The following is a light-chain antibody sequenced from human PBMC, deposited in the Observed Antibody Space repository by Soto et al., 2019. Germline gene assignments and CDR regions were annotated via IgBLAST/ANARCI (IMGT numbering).Light chain of an antibody. J-gene: IGLJ2*01. V-gene: IGLV2-14*01. CDR3: SSYTSSSTPPGV. CDR2: EVS. CDR1: SSDVGGYNY. Sequence: QYALTQPASVSGSPGQSITISCTGTSSDVGGYNYVSWYQQHPGKAPKLMIYEVSNRPSGVSNRFSVSKSGNTASLTISGLQAEDEADYYCSSYTSSSTPPGVFGGGTKVTVL.